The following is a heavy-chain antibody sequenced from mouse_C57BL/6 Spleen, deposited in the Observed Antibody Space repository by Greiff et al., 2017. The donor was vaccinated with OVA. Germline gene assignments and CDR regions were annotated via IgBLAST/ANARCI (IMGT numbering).Heavy chain of an antibody. J-gene: IGHJ1*03. CDR1: GFTFSSYA. D-gene: IGHD1-1*02. V-gene: IGHV5-4*01. Sequence: EVQGVESGGGLVKPGGSLKLSCAASGFTFSSYAMSWVRQTPEKRLEWVATISDGGSYTYYPDNVKGRFTISRDNAKNNLYLQMSHLKSEDTAMYYCARDMGYYRYFDVWGTGTTVTVSS. CDR3: ARDMGYYRYFDV. CDR2: ISDGGSYT.